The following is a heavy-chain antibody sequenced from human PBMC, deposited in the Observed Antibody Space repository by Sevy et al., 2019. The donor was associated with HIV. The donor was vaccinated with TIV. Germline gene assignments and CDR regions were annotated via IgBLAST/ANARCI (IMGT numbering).Heavy chain of an antibody. J-gene: IGHJ3*02. D-gene: IGHD4-17*01. Sequence: GVSLRLSCAASGFTFSSYGMHWVRQAPGKGLEWVAVIWYDGSNKYYADSVKGRFTISRDNSKNTLYLQMNSLRAEDTAVYYCASALYGGNPNDAFDIWGQGTMGTVSS. CDR3: ASALYGGNPNDAFDI. CDR2: IWYDGSNK. CDR1: GFTFSSYG. V-gene: IGHV3-33*01.